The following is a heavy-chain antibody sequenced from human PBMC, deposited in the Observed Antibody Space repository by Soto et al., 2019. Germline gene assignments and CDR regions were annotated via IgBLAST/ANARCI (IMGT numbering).Heavy chain of an antibody. CDR1: GYTLTELS. CDR3: ATDLLAAASPFNYYYYGMDV. Sequence: ASVKVSCKVSGYTLTELSMHWVRQAPGKGLEWMGGFDPEDGETIYAQKFQGRVTMTEDTSTDTAYMELSSLRSEDTAVYYCATDLLAAASPFNYYYYGMDVWGQGTTVTVSS. V-gene: IGHV1-24*01. D-gene: IGHD3-3*01. J-gene: IGHJ6*02. CDR2: FDPEDGET.